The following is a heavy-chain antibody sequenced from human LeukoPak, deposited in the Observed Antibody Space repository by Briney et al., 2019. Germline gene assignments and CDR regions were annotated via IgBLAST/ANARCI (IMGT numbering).Heavy chain of an antibody. V-gene: IGHV3-48*03. CDR1: GFTFSSYE. Sequence: GGSLRLSCAASGFTFSSYEMHWVRQAPGKGLEWVSYISSSGSTIYYADSVKGRFTISRDNAKNSLYLQMNSLRAEDTAVYYCARASSYDYTYYGMDVWGQGTTVTVSS. CDR2: ISSSGSTI. D-gene: IGHD3-10*01. CDR3: ARASSYDYTYYGMDV. J-gene: IGHJ6*02.